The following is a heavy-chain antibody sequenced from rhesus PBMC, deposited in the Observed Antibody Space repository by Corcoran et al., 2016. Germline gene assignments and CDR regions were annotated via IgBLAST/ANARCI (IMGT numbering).Heavy chain of an antibody. Sequence: QVTLKESGPALVKPTQTLTPTCTFSGFSLTTSGMGVGWIRQPPGKALEWLALIYWDDDKRYSTSLKSRLTISKDTSKNQVVLTMTNMDPVDTATYYCARGGFPYWGDYWIFDYWGQGVLVTVSS. CDR2: IYWDDDK. CDR3: ARGGFPYWGDYWIFDY. CDR1: GFSLTTSGMG. V-gene: IGHV2-174*01. D-gene: IGHD3-34*01. J-gene: IGHJ4*01.